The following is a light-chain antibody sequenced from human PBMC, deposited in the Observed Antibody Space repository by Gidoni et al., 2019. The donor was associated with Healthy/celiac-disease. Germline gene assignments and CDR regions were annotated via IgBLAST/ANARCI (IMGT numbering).Light chain of an antibody. CDR1: SSDVVGYNY. Sequence: QSALTQPASVSAPPGQSSTISCTGTSSDVVGYNYVSWYQQHPGKAPKLMIYEVSNRPSGVSNRFSGSKSGNTASLTISGLQAEDEADYYCSSYTSSSRVFGGGTKLTVL. V-gene: IGLV2-14*01. J-gene: IGLJ3*02. CDR2: EVS. CDR3: SSYTSSSRV.